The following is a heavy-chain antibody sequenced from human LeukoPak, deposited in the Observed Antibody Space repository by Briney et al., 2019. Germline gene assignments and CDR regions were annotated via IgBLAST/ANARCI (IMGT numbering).Heavy chain of an antibody. D-gene: IGHD3-22*01. Sequence: PGGSLRLSCAASGFTVSSNYMSWVRQAPGKGLEWVSVIYSGGSTYYADSVKGRFTISRDNSKNTLYLQMNSLRAEDTAVYYCARGYYYDSSGYYPALYYYYYGMDVWGQGTAVIVSS. J-gene: IGHJ6*02. CDR3: ARGYYYDSSGYYPALYYYYYGMDV. CDR1: GFTVSSNY. V-gene: IGHV3-53*01. CDR2: IYSGGST.